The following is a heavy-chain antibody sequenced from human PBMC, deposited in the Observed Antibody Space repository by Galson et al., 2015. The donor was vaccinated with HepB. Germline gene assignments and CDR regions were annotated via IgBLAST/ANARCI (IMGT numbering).Heavy chain of an antibody. CDR1: GGTFSSYA. CDR2: IIPIFGTA. J-gene: IGHJ6*02. Sequence: SVKVSCKASGGTFSSYAISWVRQAPGQGLEWMGGIIPIFGTANYAQKFQGRVTITADESTSTAYMELSSLRSEDTAVYYCASRRWFGESYYGMDVWGQGTTVTVSS. CDR3: ASRRWFGESYYGMDV. D-gene: IGHD3-10*01. V-gene: IGHV1-69*13.